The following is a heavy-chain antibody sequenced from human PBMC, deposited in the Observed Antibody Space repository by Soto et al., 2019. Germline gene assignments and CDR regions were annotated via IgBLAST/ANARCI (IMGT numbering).Heavy chain of an antibody. CDR2: IYYSGST. CDR1: GGSISSSSYY. J-gene: IGHJ4*02. Sequence: QLQLQESGPGLVKPSETLSLTCTVSGGSISSSSYYWGWIRQPPGKGLEWIGSIYYSGSTYYNPSLKSRVTISVDTSKNQFSLKLSSVIAADTAVYYCARHGAVGSGYFDYWGQGTLVTVSS. CDR3: ARHGAVGSGYFDY. V-gene: IGHV4-39*01. D-gene: IGHD3-10*01.